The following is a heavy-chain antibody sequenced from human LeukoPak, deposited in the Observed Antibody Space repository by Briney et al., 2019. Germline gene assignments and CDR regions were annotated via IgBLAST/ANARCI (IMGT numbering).Heavy chain of an antibody. CDR3: AREGLYSGYGYFDY. D-gene: IGHD5-12*01. CDR1: GGTYSSYA. V-gene: IGHV1-69*13. J-gene: IGHJ4*02. Sequence: ASVKVSCKASGGTYSSYAISWVRQAPGQGLEWMGGIIPIFGTANYAQKFQGRVTITADESTSTAYMELSSLRPEDTAVYYCAREGLYSGYGYFDYWGQGTLVTVSS. CDR2: IIPIFGTA.